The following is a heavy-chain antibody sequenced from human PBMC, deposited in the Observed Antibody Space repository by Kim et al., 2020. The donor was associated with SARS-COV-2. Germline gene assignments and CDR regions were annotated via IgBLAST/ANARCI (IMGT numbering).Heavy chain of an antibody. V-gene: IGHV4-34*01. CDR2: INHSGST. D-gene: IGHD1-26*01. J-gene: IGHJ4*02. CDR1: GGSFSGYY. CDR3: ARVDRELLYLDY. Sequence: SETLSLTCAVYGGSFSGYYWSWIRQPPGKGLEWIGEINHSGSTNYNPSLKSRVTISVDTSKNQFSLKLSSVTAADTAVYYCARVDRELLYLDYWGQGTLVTVSS.